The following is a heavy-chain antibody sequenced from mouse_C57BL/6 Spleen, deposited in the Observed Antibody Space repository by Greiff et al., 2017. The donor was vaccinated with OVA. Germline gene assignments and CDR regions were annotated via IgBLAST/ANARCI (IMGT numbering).Heavy chain of an antibody. V-gene: IGHV5-4*03. Sequence: DVKLVESGGGLVKPGGSLKLSCAASGFTFSSYAMSWVRQTPEKRLEWVATISDGGSYTYYPDNVKGRFTISRDNAKNNLYLQMSHLKSEDTAMYYCARVYYDYDERYFDVWGTGTTVTVSS. CDR1: GFTFSSYA. J-gene: IGHJ1*03. D-gene: IGHD2-4*01. CDR2: ISDGGSYT. CDR3: ARVYYDYDERYFDV.